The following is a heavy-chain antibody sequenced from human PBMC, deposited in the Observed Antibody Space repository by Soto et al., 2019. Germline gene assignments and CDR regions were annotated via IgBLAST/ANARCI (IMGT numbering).Heavy chain of an antibody. D-gene: IGHD2-15*01. Sequence: QVQLVESGGGVVQPGRSLRLSCAASGFTFSSYAMHWVRQAPGKGLEWVAVISYDGSNKYYADSVKGRFTISRDNSKNTLYLQMNSLRAEDTAVYYCARQMRGGGGYCSGGSCYYFDYWGQGTLVTVSS. V-gene: IGHV3-30-3*01. J-gene: IGHJ4*02. CDR1: GFTFSSYA. CDR2: ISYDGSNK. CDR3: ARQMRGGGGYCSGGSCYYFDY.